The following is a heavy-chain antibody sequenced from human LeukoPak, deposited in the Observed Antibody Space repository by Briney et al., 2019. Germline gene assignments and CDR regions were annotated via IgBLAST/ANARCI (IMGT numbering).Heavy chain of an antibody. V-gene: IGHV3-7*04. CDR3: TRVGYIDEGIDY. J-gene: IGHJ4*02. D-gene: IGHD5-24*01. CDR1: GFPFSSYW. CDR2: IKQDGSKK. Sequence: GGSLRLSCVASGFPFSSYWMTWVRQAPGKGLEWVANIKQDGSKKSYVDSVKGRFTISRDNAKNSLYLQMNNLRAEDTAIYYCTRVGYIDEGIDYWGQGTLVTVSS.